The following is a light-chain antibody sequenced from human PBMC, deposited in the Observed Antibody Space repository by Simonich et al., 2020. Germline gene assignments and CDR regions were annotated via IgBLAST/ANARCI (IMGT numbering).Light chain of an antibody. Sequence: EIVLTQSPGTLSLSPGERATLSCMASQSFSSSYLAWYQQKPGPAPRLLIYGASSRATGIPDRFSGSGSGTDFTLTISRLEPEDFAVYYCQQYGSSPFTFGPGTKVDIK. CDR2: GAS. CDR1: QSFSSSY. V-gene: IGKV3-20*01. J-gene: IGKJ3*01. CDR3: QQYGSSPFT.